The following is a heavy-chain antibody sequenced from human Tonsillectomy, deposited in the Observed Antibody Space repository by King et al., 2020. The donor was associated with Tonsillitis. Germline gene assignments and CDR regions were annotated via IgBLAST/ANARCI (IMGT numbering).Heavy chain of an antibody. Sequence: QLQESGPGLVKPSETLSLTCTVSGGSISSYYWSWIRQPAGKGLEGIGRIYTSGSTNYNPSLKGRVTMSVDMSKNQFSLKLSSVTAADTAVYYCARDYGSGSYYNPPYWYFDLWGRGTLVTVSS. V-gene: IGHV4-4*07. CDR3: ARDYGSGSYYNPPYWYFDL. CDR2: IYTSGST. J-gene: IGHJ2*01. D-gene: IGHD3-10*01. CDR1: GGSISSYY.